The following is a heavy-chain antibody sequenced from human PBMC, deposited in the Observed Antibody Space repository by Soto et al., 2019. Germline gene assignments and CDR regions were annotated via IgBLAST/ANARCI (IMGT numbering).Heavy chain of an antibody. CDR1: CYTFTSYG. J-gene: IGHJ6*02. CDR2: ISAYNGNT. Sequence: SVQVSFEASCYTFTSYGISWVRQAPGQGLEWMGWISAYNGNTNYAQKLQGRVTMTTDTSTSTAYMELRSLRSDDTAVYYCARDLTRQLVFSYYYYYGMDVWGQGTTVTVSS. V-gene: IGHV1-18*04. CDR3: ARDLTRQLVFSYYYYYGMDV. D-gene: IGHD6-6*01.